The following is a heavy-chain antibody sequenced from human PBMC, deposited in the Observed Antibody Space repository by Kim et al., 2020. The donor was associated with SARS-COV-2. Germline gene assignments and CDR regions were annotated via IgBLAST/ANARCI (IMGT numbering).Heavy chain of an antibody. D-gene: IGHD1-7*01. CDR1: GYTFTSYY. V-gene: IGHV1-46*01. J-gene: IGHJ4*02. CDR3: ARDVSPTRRTTSFPY. CDR2: INPSGGST. Sequence: ASVKVSCKASGYTFTSYYMHWVRQAPGQGLEWMGIINPSGGSTSYAQKFQGRVTMTRDTSTSTVYMELSSLRSEDTAVYYCARDVSPTRRTTSFPYWGQGTLVTVSS.